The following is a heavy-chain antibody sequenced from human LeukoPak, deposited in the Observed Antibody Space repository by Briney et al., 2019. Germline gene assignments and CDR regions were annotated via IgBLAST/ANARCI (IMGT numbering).Heavy chain of an antibody. J-gene: IGHJ4*02. V-gene: IGHV3-7*04. CDR3: ARGSSGWYQVEYYFDY. Sequence: GGSLRLSCAASGFTSSDHYIDWVRQAPGKGLEWVVNIKQDGSEKYYVDSVKGRFTISRDNAKNSLYLQMNSLRAEDTAVYYCARGSSGWYQVEYYFDYWGQGTLVTVSS. CDR2: IKQDGSEK. D-gene: IGHD6-19*01. CDR1: GFTSSDHY.